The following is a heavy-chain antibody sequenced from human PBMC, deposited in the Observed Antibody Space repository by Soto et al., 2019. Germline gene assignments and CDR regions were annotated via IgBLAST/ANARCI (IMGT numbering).Heavy chain of an antibody. V-gene: IGHV1-18*01. J-gene: IGHJ4*02. CDR1: GYTFSTYG. Sequence: QVQLVQSGPEVRKPGASVKVSCKASGYTFSTYGISWMRQAPGQGLEWMAWISAYNGHTAYAQKVQGRVTMTTDTSTSTDYMELGSLRSDDTAVYYGARVLSGYATAQFDHWGQGTLVTVSS. D-gene: IGHD5-12*01. CDR3: ARVLSGYATAQFDH. CDR2: ISAYNGHT.